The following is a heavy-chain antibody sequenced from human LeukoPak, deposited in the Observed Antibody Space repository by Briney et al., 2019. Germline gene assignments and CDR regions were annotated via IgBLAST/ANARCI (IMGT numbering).Heavy chain of an antibody. J-gene: IGHJ4*02. V-gene: IGHV3-48*01. CDR1: GFTFSYYS. CDR3: AKDDAWLQYNY. Sequence: GGSLRLSCAASGFTFSYYSVNWVRQAPGKGLEWISYISDSSDTMYYADSVKGRFTISRDNSKNTLYLQMNSLRVEDTAVFYCAKDDAWLQYNYWGQGTLVTVSS. D-gene: IGHD5-24*01. CDR2: ISDSSDTM.